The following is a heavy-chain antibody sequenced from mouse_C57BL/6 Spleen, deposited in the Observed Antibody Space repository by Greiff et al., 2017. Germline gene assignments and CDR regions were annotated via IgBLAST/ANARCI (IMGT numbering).Heavy chain of an antibody. D-gene: IGHD1-1*01. J-gene: IGHJ1*03. CDR2: IYPRSGNT. Sequence: VQLQESGAELARPGASVKLSCKASGYTFTSYGISWVKQRPGQGLEWIGEIYPRSGNTYYNEKFKGKATLTADKSSSTAYMELRSLTSEDSAVYFGARCPIITTVEPEDWYFDVWGTGTTVTVSS. V-gene: IGHV1-81*01. CDR1: GYTFTSYG. CDR3: ARCPIITTVEPEDWYFDV.